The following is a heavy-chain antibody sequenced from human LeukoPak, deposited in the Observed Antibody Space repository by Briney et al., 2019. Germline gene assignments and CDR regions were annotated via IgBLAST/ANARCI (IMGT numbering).Heavy chain of an antibody. D-gene: IGHD3-10*01. CDR1: GFTFSSYA. J-gene: IGHJ4*02. CDR2: ISYDGSNK. CDR3: GRGSVGFGELNY. Sequence: GGSLRLSCAASGFTFSSYAMHWVRQAPGKGLEWVAVISYDGSNKFYADPVKGRFTLSRDNSKNTLYLQMNSLRIEDTAVYYCGRGSVGFGELNYWGQGTLVTVSS. V-gene: IGHV3-30-3*01.